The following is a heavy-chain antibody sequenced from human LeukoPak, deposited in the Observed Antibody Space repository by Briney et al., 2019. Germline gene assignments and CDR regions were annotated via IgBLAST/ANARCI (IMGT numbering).Heavy chain of an antibody. CDR3: ARHDGYSYGYDWFDP. V-gene: IGHV4-34*01. Sequence: PSETLSLTCAVYGGSFSGYYWSLIRQPPGKGLEWIGEINHSGSTNYNPSLKSRVTISVDTSKNQFSLKLSSVTAADTAVYYCARHDGYSYGYDWFDPWGQGTLVTVSS. CDR2: INHSGST. CDR1: GGSFSGYY. D-gene: IGHD5-18*01. J-gene: IGHJ5*02.